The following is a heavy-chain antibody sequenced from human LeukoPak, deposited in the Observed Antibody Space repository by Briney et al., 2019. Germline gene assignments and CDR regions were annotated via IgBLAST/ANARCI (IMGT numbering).Heavy chain of an antibody. CDR3: AKDSNRQGYCSGSSCYPVFQN. D-gene: IGHD2-15*01. J-gene: IGHJ1*01. Sequence: GRSLRLSCEASGFTFSSYAMHWVRQAPGKGLEWVAVMSYDGSDKYFADSVKGRFTISRDNSKNTLYLQMNSLRAEDTAVYYCAKDSNRQGYCSGSSCYPVFQNWGQGTLVTVSS. V-gene: IGHV3-30*18. CDR2: MSYDGSDK. CDR1: GFTFSSYA.